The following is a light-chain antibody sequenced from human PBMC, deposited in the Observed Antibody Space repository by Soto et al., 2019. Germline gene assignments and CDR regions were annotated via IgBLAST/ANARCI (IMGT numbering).Light chain of an antibody. CDR3: QQYGSSSTWT. CDR2: AAS. Sequence: EIVLTQSPGTLSLSPGERATLSCRASQSVSSAYLAWYQHKPGQPPTLLIYAASSRVTGIPDRFSGSGSGTDFTLTLSRLEPEDFAVYYCQQYGSSSTWTFGQGTKVEI. J-gene: IGKJ1*01. CDR1: QSVSSAY. V-gene: IGKV3-20*01.